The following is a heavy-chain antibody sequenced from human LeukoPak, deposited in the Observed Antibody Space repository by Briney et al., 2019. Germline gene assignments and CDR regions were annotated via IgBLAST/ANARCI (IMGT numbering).Heavy chain of an antibody. J-gene: IGHJ4*02. CDR2: IKQYGGEK. CDR1: GFTFTSYC. V-gene: IGHV3-7*01. Sequence: GGSLKLSCAASGFTFTSYCMNWVRQAPGKGLEWMGTIKQYGGEKNYADNLKGRFTISRDKAKDSLYLQMNSLRAEDTAVYYCARDEGTSGYELLDYWGQGTLVTVSS. D-gene: IGHD5-12*01. CDR3: ARDEGTSGYELLDY.